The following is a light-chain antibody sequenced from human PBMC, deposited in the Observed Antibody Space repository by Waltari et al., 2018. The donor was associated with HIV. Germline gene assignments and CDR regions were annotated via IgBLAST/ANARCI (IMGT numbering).Light chain of an antibody. V-gene: IGKV3-11*01. J-gene: IGKJ4*01. CDR1: QSVSSY. Sequence: EIVFTQSPATLSLSPGERATLSCRASQSVSSYLAWYQQKPGQAPRLLIYDASNRATTIPARFSGSGSGTDFTLTISSLEPEDFAVYYCQQRSIWPLTFGGGTKVEIK. CDR3: QQRSIWPLT. CDR2: DAS.